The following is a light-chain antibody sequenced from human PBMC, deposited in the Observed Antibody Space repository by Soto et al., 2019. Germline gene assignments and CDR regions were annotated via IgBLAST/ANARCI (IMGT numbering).Light chain of an antibody. Sequence: EIVLTQSPATLSLSPGERATLSCRASQSVGRHLAWYQQKPGQAPRLLIYDASNRVTGVPARFSGSGSGTDFTLSISSLEPEDCAVYYCQQRNNWPPATFGGGTKVEIK. CDR3: QQRNNWPPAT. CDR2: DAS. V-gene: IGKV3-11*01. CDR1: QSVGRH. J-gene: IGKJ4*01.